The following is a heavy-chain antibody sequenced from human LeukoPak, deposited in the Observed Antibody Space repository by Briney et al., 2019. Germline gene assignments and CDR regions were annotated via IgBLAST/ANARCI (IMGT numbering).Heavy chain of an antibody. D-gene: IGHD4-23*01. CDR2: ISYDGSNK. CDR1: GFTFSSYA. Sequence: PGGSLRLSCAASGFTFSSYAMHWVRQAPGKGLEWVAIISYDGSNKYYADSVKGRFTISRDNSKNTLYLQMNSLRAEDTAVYYCAKDLLYGGNYDYWGQGTLVTVSS. CDR3: AKDLLYGGNYDY. J-gene: IGHJ4*02. V-gene: IGHV3-30*04.